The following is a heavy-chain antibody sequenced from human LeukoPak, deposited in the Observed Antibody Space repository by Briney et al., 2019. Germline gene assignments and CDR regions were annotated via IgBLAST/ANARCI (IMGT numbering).Heavy chain of an antibody. Sequence: GASVKVSCKASGYTFTGYYMHWVRQAPGQGLEWMGWINPNSGGTNYAQKFQGRVTMTRDTSISTAYMELSRLRSDDTAVYYCAREAAARRYWFDPWGRGTLVTVSS. J-gene: IGHJ5*02. CDR2: INPNSGGT. V-gene: IGHV1-2*02. D-gene: IGHD6-13*01. CDR1: GYTFTGYY. CDR3: AREAAARRYWFDP.